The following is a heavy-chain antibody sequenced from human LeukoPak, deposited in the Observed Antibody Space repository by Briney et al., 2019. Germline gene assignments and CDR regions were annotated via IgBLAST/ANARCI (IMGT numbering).Heavy chain of an antibody. Sequence: GGSLRLSCAASGFTFSSYSMNWVRQAPGKGLEWVSYISSSSSTIYYADSVKGRFTISRDNAKNSLYLQMNSLRAEDTAVYYCARAYSGSYYYHFDYWGQGTLVTVSS. D-gene: IGHD1-26*01. CDR3: ARAYSGSYYYHFDY. CDR2: ISSSSSTI. CDR1: GFTFSSYS. V-gene: IGHV3-48*04. J-gene: IGHJ4*02.